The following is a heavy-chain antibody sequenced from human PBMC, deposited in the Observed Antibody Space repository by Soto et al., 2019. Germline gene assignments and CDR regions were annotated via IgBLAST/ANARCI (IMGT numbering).Heavy chain of an antibody. CDR2: ISSSSSTI. D-gene: IGHD6-6*01. J-gene: IGHJ2*01. Sequence: PGESLTHSCAASGLTFSSYSMNWVRQAPGKGLEWVSYISSSSSTIYYADSVKGRFTISRDNAKNSLYLQMNSLRDEDTAVYYCARDVGFLYSSSAPPGNWYFDLWGRGTLVTVSS. V-gene: IGHV3-48*02. CDR3: ARDVGFLYSSSAPPGNWYFDL. CDR1: GLTFSSYS.